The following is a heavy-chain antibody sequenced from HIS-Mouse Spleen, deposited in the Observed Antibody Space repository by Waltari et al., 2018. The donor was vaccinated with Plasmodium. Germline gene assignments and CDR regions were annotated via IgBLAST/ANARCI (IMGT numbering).Heavy chain of an antibody. J-gene: IGHJ6*02. D-gene: IGHD6-6*01. CDR1: GFSLSTTVMF. V-gene: IGHV2-70*15. CDR3: ARTTYSSSSAKYYYYGMDV. Sequence: QVTLRESGPALVKPTQTLTLTCTFSGFSLSTTVMFVTWLRQPPGKALEWLARIAWDDDKYYSTSLKTRLTISKDTSKTQVVLTMTNMDPVDTATYYCARTTYSSSSAKYYYYGMDVWGQGTTVTVSS. CDR2: IAWDDDK.